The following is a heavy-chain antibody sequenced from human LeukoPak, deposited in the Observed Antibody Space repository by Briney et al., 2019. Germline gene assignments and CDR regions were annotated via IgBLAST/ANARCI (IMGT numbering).Heavy chain of an antibody. CDR1: GXSISSGGYF. CDR2: FYYSGST. CDR3: ARRRPLSAYALDAFDV. Sequence: SETLSLTCTVSGXSISSGGYFWSWIRQHPGKGLEWIGYFYYSGSTYHNPSLKSRVTISVDTSQNQFSLKLTSVTAADTGVYFCARRRPLSAYALDAFDVWGQGTVVSVSS. V-gene: IGHV4-31*03. D-gene: IGHD5-12*01. J-gene: IGHJ3*01.